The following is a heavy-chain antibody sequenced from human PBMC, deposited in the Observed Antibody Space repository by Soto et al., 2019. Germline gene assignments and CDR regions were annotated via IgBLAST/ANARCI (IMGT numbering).Heavy chain of an antibody. Sequence: EVQLLESGGGLVQPGGSLRLSCAASGFTFSSYAMSWVRQAPGKGLEWVSAISGSGGSTYYADSVKGRFTISRDKSKNTLYLQMNSLRAEDTAVYYCAKVQSDVVVSWRAFDIWGQGTMVTVSS. J-gene: IGHJ3*02. CDR1: GFTFSSYA. CDR2: ISGSGGST. CDR3: AKVQSDVVVSWRAFDI. D-gene: IGHD2-2*01. V-gene: IGHV3-23*01.